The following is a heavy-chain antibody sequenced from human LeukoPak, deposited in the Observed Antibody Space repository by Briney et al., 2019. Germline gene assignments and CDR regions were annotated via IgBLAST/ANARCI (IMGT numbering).Heavy chain of an antibody. D-gene: IGHD1-1*01. Sequence: GRSLRLSCAASGFTFDDYAMHWVRQAPGKGLEWVSGISWNSGSIGYADSVKGRFTISRDNAKNSLYLQMNSLRAEDTALYYCAKGSSVPNPNFDYWGQGTLVTVSS. CDR1: GFTFDDYA. V-gene: IGHV3-9*01. CDR3: AKGSSVPNPNFDY. CDR2: ISWNSGSI. J-gene: IGHJ4*02.